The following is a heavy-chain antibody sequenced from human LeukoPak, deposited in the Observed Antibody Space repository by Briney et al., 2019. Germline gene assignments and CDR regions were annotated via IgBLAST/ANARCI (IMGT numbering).Heavy chain of an antibody. V-gene: IGHV3-21*01. CDR3: ARKGVGKGYYYYYMDV. CDR1: GFTFSSYS. CDR2: ISSSSSYI. J-gene: IGHJ6*03. D-gene: IGHD1-26*01. Sequence: GGSLRLSCAASGFTFSSYSMNWVRQAPGKGLEWVSSISSSSSYIYYADSVKGRFTISRDNAKNSLYLQMNSLRAEDTAVYYCARKGVGKGYYYYYMDVWGKGTTVTVSS.